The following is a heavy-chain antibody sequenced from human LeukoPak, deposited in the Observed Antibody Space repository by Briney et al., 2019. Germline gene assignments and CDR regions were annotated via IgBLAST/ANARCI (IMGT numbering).Heavy chain of an antibody. CDR3: ARGTGGYSSSWYDY. CDR2: INSDGSIT. Sequence: QPGGSLRLSCAASGLTFSSYWMHWVRQAPGKGLVWVSRINSDGSITSYADSVKGRFTISRDNAKNTLYLQMNSLRAEDTAVYYCARGTGGYSSSWYDYWGQGTLVTVYS. D-gene: IGHD6-13*01. CDR1: GLTFSSYW. J-gene: IGHJ4*02. V-gene: IGHV3-74*01.